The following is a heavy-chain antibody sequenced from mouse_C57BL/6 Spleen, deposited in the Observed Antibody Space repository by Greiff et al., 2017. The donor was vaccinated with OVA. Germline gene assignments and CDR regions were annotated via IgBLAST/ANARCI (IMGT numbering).Heavy chain of an antibody. CDR2: ILPSIGRT. Sequence: QVQLQQSGSELRSPGSSVKLSCKDFDSEVFPIAYMSWVRQKPGHGFEWIGGILPSIGRTIYGEKFEDKATLDADTLSNTAYLELNSLTSEDSAIYYCARGITTVVAHWYFDVWGTGTTVTVSS. CDR3: ARGITTVVAHWYFDV. D-gene: IGHD1-1*01. V-gene: IGHV15-2*01. J-gene: IGHJ1*03. CDR1: DSEVFPIAY.